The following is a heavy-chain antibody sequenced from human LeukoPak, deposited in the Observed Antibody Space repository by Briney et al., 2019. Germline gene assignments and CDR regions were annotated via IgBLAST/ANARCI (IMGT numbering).Heavy chain of an antibody. CDR1: GGTFSSYA. Sequence: SVKVSCKASGGTFSSYAISWVRQAPGQGLEWMGRIIPILGIANYAQKFQGRVTITADKSTSTAYMELSSLRSEDTALYYCAIKTVAGTYYYYGMDVWGQGTTVTVSS. CDR3: AIKTVAGTYYYYGMDV. CDR2: IIPILGIA. V-gene: IGHV1-69*04. D-gene: IGHD6-19*01. J-gene: IGHJ6*02.